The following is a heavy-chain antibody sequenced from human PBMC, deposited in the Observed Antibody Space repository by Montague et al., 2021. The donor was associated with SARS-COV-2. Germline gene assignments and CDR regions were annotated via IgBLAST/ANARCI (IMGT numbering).Heavy chain of an antibody. CDR2: IYYSGST. D-gene: IGHD2-2*01. CDR1: GDSISNYY. Sequence: SETLSLTCTVSGDSISNYYWSWIRQPPGKGLEWIGYIYYSGSTNYNPSLKSRVTISVDTSKNQFSLKLSSVTAADTAVYYCARDKAGYIVVVPAVPLAYGMDVWGQGTTVTVSS. V-gene: IGHV4-59*12. CDR3: ARDKAGYIVVVPAVPLAYGMDV. J-gene: IGHJ6*02.